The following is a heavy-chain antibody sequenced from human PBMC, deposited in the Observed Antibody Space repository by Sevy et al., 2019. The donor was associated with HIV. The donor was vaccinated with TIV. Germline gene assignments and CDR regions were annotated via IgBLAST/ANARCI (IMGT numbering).Heavy chain of an antibody. J-gene: IGHJ4*02. Sequence: GESLKISCAASGFTFSGSAMHWVRQASGKGLEWVGRIRMKANAYATSSATSVKGRFTVSRDDSKNTAYLQMNNLKTEDTALYYCAYSGSSSEGYYFDYWGQGTLVTVSS. CDR2: IRMKANAYAT. V-gene: IGHV3-73*01. CDR3: AYSGSSSEGYYFDY. CDR1: GFTFSGSA. D-gene: IGHD1-26*01.